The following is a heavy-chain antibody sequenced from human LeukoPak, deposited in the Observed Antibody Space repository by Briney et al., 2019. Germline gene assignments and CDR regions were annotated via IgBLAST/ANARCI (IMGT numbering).Heavy chain of an antibody. V-gene: IGHV3-30*01. CDR2: LSYDGSSK. D-gene: IGHD1-26*01. CDR1: GFTFSNYA. CDR3: ARSRAPTRNYFDY. Sequence: AGGSLRLSCAASGFTFSNYAIHWVRQAPGKGLEWVADLSYDGSSKYFADSVKGRFTISRDTSKNTVYLQMNSLRPEDTAVYYCARSRAPTRNYFDYWGQGTLVTVSS. J-gene: IGHJ4*02.